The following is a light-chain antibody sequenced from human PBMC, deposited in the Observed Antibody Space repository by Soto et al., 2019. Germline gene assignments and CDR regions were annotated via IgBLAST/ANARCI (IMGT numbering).Light chain of an antibody. CDR1: QSISSW. CDR2: KAS. J-gene: IGKJ1*01. Sequence: DIQMTQSPSTVSASVGDRVTITCRASQSISSWLAWYQQKPGKAPTLLIYKASSLERGVPSRFGASGSGTEFTLNISSLQPDEFETEYGQQYNSYPWTFGQGTKVEIK. V-gene: IGKV1-5*03. CDR3: QQYNSYPWT.